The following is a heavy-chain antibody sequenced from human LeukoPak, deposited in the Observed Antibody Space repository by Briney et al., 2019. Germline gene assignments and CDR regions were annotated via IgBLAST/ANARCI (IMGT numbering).Heavy chain of an antibody. V-gene: IGHV4-39*01. CDR1: DGSISSSSYY. J-gene: IGHJ5*02. CDR3: ARLLDCSSTSCYASPWLDP. CDR2: IYYSGST. Sequence: SETLSLTCTVSDGSISSSSYYWGWIRQPPGKGLEWIGSIYYSGSTYYNPSLKSRVTISVDTSKNQFSLKLSSVTAADTAVYYCARLLDCSSTSCYASPWLDPWGQGTLVTVSS. D-gene: IGHD2-2*01.